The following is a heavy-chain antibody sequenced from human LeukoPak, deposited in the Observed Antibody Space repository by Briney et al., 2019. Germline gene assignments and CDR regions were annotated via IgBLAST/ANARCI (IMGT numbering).Heavy chain of an antibody. D-gene: IGHD5-18*01. CDR1: GFTFSSCW. J-gene: IGHJ4*02. CDR3: ARGGIELYFY. V-gene: IGHV3-7*01. CDR2: IKQDGSEK. Sequence: PVGSLRLSCAASGFTFSSCWMTWVRQAPGKGLEWVANIKQDGSEKYYVDSVKGRFTISRDNAKNSLYLQMNSLRAEDTAVYYCARGGIELYFYWGQGTLVTVSS.